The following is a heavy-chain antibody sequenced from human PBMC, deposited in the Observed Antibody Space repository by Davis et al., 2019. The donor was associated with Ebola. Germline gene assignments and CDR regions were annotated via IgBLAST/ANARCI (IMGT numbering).Heavy chain of an antibody. J-gene: IGHJ2*01. CDR2: IYYSGST. Sequence: SETLSLTCTVSGGSVSSGSYYWSWIRQPPGKGLEWIGYIYYSGSTNYNPSLKSRVTISVDTSKNQFSLKLSSVTAADTAVYYCARGTRGYSYGRYWYFDLWGRGTLVTVSS. V-gene: IGHV4-61*01. CDR1: GGSVSSGSYY. D-gene: IGHD5-18*01. CDR3: ARGTRGYSYGRYWYFDL.